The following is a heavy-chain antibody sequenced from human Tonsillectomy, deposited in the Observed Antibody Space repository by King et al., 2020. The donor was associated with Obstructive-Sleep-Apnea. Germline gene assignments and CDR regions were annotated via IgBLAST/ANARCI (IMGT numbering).Heavy chain of an antibody. J-gene: IGHJ4*02. V-gene: IGHV3-9*01. CDR2: ISWNSDSR. CDR3: AKYTDSRTYYTTPSGFDY. CDR1: GFTFHDYG. D-gene: IGHD3-22*01. Sequence: VQLVESGGDLVQPGRSLRLSCTASGFTFHDYGMHWVRQAPGKGLEWVSGISWNSDSRGYGYFVKGRFTISRDNAKNSLYLEMNSLRPEDTAVYYCAKYTDSRTYYTTPSGFDYWGQGTLVTVSS.